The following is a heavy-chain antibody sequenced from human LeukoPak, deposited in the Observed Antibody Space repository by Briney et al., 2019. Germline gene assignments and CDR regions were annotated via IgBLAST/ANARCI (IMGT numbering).Heavy chain of an antibody. Sequence: PGGSLRLSRAASGFTFSSYEMNWVRQAPGKGLEWVSYISSSGSTIYYADSVKGRFTISRDNAKNSLYLQMNSLRAEDTALYYCAARITMVRGVSIPWGQGTLVTVSS. V-gene: IGHV3-48*03. D-gene: IGHD3-10*01. J-gene: IGHJ5*02. CDR1: GFTFSSYE. CDR3: AARITMVRGVSIP. CDR2: ISSSGSTI.